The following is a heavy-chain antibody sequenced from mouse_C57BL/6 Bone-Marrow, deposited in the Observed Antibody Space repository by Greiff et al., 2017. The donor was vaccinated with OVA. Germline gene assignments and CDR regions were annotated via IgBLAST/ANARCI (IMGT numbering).Heavy chain of an antibody. CDR1: GYTFTSYD. D-gene: IGHD1-1*01. J-gene: IGHJ2*01. V-gene: IGHV1-85*01. CDR3: ARWYYGSSYLYYFDY. CDR2: IYPRDGST. Sequence: VQLVESGPELVKPGASVKLSCKASGYTFTSYDINWVKQRPGQGLEWIGWIYPRDGSTKYNEKFKGKATLTVDTSSSTAYMELHSLTSEDSAVYFCARWYYGSSYLYYFDYWGQGTTLTVSS.